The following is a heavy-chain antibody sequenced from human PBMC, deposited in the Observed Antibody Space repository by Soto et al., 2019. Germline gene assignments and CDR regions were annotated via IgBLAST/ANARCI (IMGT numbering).Heavy chain of an antibody. V-gene: IGHV4-61*01. J-gene: IGHJ3*01. CDR3: ARGQGRNKVFDV. CDR1: GGSVRSGSYC. CDR2: MYFLGST. D-gene: IGHD1-1*01. Sequence: QVQLQESGPGLVKPSETLTLTCTVSGGSVRSGSYCWTWIRQPPGQGLEWIGHMYFLGSTIYTPSLNSRVSMSIDTSKNQFSLRLSSVTAADTAEYFCARGQGRNKVFDVCGRGTVVTVSS.